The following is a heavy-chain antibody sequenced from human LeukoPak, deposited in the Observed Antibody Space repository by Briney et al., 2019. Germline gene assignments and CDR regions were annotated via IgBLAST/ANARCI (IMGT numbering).Heavy chain of an antibody. CDR3: AKDPIGPVDI. Sequence: PGGALRLSCAASGFTFSSYGMHWVRQAPGKGLEWVAVISYDGSNKYYADPVKGRFTISRVNSKNTLYLQMNSLRAEDTAVYYCAKDPIGPVDIWGQGTMVTVSS. V-gene: IGHV3-30*18. CDR1: GFTFSSYG. J-gene: IGHJ3*02. CDR2: ISYDGSNK.